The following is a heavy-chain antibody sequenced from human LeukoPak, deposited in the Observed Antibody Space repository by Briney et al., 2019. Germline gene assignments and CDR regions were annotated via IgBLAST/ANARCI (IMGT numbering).Heavy chain of an antibody. CDR3: ARETPYSSSWTVFDY. Sequence: GRSLRLFCAASGCTFDDYAIHWVRQAPGKGLEWVSGISWNSGSIYYADSVKGRFTISRDNAKNSLYLQMNSLRAEDTAVYYCARETPYSSSWTVFDYWGQGTLVTVSS. J-gene: IGHJ4*02. D-gene: IGHD6-13*01. CDR1: GCTFDDYA. CDR2: ISWNSGSI. V-gene: IGHV3-9*01.